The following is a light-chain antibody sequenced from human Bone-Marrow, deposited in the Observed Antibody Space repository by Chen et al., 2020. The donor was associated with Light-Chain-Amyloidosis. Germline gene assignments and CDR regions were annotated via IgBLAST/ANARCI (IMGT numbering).Light chain of an antibody. CDR2: EVT. Sequence: QSALTQPASVSGSPGQSITISCTGTSSDVGGDNHVSCYQQHPDTAPKLMIYEVTNLPSWVPDRFSGPKSDNTASLTISGLQTEDEADYFCSSYTITNTLVFGSGTRVTFL. V-gene: IGLV2-14*01. J-gene: IGLJ1*01. CDR1: SSDVGGDNH. CDR3: SSYTITNTLV.